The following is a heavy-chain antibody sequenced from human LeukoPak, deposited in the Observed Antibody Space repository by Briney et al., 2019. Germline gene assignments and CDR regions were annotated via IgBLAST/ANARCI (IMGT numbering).Heavy chain of an antibody. V-gene: IGHV1-46*01. CDR2: INPSGGST. D-gene: IGHD2-21*02. Sequence: ASVKVSCKASGYTLTSYYMHWVRQAPGQGLEWMGIINPSGGSTSYAQKFQGRVTMTRDTSTSTVYMELSSLRSEDTAVYYCARDCRSGVVVTAAFDYWGQGTLVTVSS. CDR3: ARDCRSGVVVTAAFDY. CDR1: GYTLTSYY. J-gene: IGHJ4*02.